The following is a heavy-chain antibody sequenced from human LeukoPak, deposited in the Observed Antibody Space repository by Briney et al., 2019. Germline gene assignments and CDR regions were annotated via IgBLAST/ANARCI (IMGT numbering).Heavy chain of an antibody. Sequence: GGSLRLSCAVSGLTFSRYAMSWVRQAPGKGLEWVSAISESGRGTYYADSVKGRCTISRDNSKDTLSLQMNSLRAEDTTVYYCARDEVTHDPPHGPHNVYYYYGMDVWGQGTTVTVSS. CDR2: ISESGRGT. CDR3: ARDEVTHDPPHGPHNVYYYYGMDV. J-gene: IGHJ6*02. D-gene: IGHD5-18*01. V-gene: IGHV3-23*01. CDR1: GLTFSRYA.